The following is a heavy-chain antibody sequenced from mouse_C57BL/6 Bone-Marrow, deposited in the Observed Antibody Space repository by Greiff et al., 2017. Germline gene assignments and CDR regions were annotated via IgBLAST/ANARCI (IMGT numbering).Heavy chain of an antibody. D-gene: IGHD2-3*01. CDR1: GYTFTSYW. CDR3: ASGDGYLLYFDY. Sequence: QVQLQQSGAELVKPGASVKLSCKASGYTFTSYWMHWVKQRPGRGLAWIGRIAPNSGGTKYNEKFKSKATLTVDKPSSTAYMQLSSLTSEDSAVYYCASGDGYLLYFDYWGQGTTLTVSS. CDR2: IAPNSGGT. J-gene: IGHJ2*01. V-gene: IGHV1-72*01.